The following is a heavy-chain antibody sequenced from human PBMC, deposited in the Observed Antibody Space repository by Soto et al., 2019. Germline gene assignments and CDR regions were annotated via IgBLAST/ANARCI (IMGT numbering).Heavy chain of an antibody. Sequence: EVQLLESGGGLVQPGGSLRLSCAASGFAFSSYAMSWVRQAPGKGLGWVSGIGGSGYSTHYADSVRGRFIISRDNTKNTMYLQMNSLRAEDTAIYYCARAEDDYGDQDHFDFWGQGTLVTVSS. CDR3: ARAEDDYGDQDHFDF. V-gene: IGHV3-23*01. CDR2: IGGSGYST. D-gene: IGHD4-17*01. CDR1: GFAFSSYA. J-gene: IGHJ4*02.